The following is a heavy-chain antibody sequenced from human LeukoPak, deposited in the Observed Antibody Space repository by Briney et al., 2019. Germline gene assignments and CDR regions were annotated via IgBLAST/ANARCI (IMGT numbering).Heavy chain of an antibody. V-gene: IGHV4-59*12. Sequence: SDTLSLTCSVSGDSIRSSDWIWIRQPPEKGLEWIGYIDHSGSTNYKPSLKSRVTISVDTSKNQFSLKLSSVTAADTAVYYCARGLGYYYGSGSYYYYYYYMDVWGKGTTVTVSS. CDR1: GDSIRSSD. D-gene: IGHD3-10*01. CDR2: IDHSGST. CDR3: ARGLGYYYGSGSYYYYYYYMDV. J-gene: IGHJ6*03.